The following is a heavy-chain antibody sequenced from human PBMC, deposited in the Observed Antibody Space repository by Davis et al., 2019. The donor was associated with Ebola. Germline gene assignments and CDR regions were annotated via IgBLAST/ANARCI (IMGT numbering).Heavy chain of an antibody. Sequence: MPSETLSLTCTVSGGSISSYYWSWIRQPPGKGLEWIGYIYYSGSTNYNPSLKSRVTISVDTSKNQFSLKLSSVTAADTAVYYCARDLGWFGELLSYYFDYWGQGTLVTVSS. CDR2: IYYSGST. CDR1: GGSISSYY. J-gene: IGHJ4*02. CDR3: ARDLGWFGELLSYYFDY. D-gene: IGHD3-10*01. V-gene: IGHV4-59*01.